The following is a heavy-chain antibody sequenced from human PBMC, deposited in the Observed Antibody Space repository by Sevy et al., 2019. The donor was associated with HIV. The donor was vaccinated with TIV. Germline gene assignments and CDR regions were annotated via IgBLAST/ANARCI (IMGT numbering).Heavy chain of an antibody. CDR3: GGDGRTKPHDY. D-gene: IGHD3-3*01. Sequence: GGSLRLSCAASGFTFSKYSMSWVRQPPGKGLEWVSTFSFGCGEINYADSVKGRFTISRDNSKNSVYLQMNNLRPEDTAVYYGGGDGRTKPHDYWGQGTLVTVSS. CDR2: FSFGCGEI. V-gene: IGHV3-23*01. J-gene: IGHJ4*02. CDR1: GFTFSKYS.